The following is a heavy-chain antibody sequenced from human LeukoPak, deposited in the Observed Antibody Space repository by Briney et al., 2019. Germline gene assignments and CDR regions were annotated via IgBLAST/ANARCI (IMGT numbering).Heavy chain of an antibody. Sequence: ASVKVSCKASGYTFTGYYMHWVRQAAGQGLEWMGWMNPNSGNTGYAQKFQGRVTMTRNTSISTAYMELSSLRSEDTAVYYCARVWCSSTNCLNGWFDPWGQGTPVTVSS. V-gene: IGHV1-8*02. CDR3: ARVWCSSTNCLNGWFDP. CDR1: GYTFTGYY. J-gene: IGHJ5*02. CDR2: MNPNSGNT. D-gene: IGHD2-2*01.